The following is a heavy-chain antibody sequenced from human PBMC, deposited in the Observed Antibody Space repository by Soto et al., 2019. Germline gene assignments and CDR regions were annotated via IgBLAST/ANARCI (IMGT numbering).Heavy chain of an antibody. V-gene: IGHV3-23*01. D-gene: IGHD2-8*02. J-gene: IGHJ4*02. Sequence: GGSLRLSCTASGFTVSSYAMSWVRQAPGKGLEWVSAISESGGSTYYADSVKGRFTISRDNSKNTLYLQMNSLRAEDTAVYYCAKDLVHLWTIDSWGQGTLVTVSS. CDR1: GFTVSSYA. CDR2: ISESGGST. CDR3: AKDLVHLWTIDS.